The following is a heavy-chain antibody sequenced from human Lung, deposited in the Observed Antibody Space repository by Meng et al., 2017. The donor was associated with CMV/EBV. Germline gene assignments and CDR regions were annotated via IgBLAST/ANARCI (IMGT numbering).Heavy chain of an antibody. J-gene: IGHJ4*02. CDR2: MNSDGSNI. D-gene: IGHD3-22*01. V-gene: IGHV3-74*01. CDR3: VRGGSFYYYDTSGYYLFDY. Sequence: SXNISCASSGFTFSSYWMHWVRQGPGKGLVWVSRMNSDGSNINYANPVRGRFTICRDIAKNTLYLQMNSLRAEDTAVYYCVRGGSFYYYDTSGYYLFDYXGQGXLVTVSS. CDR1: GFTFSSYW.